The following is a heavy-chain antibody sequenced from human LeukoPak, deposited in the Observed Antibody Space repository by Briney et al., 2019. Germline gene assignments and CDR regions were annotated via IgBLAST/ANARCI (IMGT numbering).Heavy chain of an antibody. V-gene: IGHV1-18*01. D-gene: IGHD6-19*01. CDR2: ISAYNGNT. CDR1: GYTFTSYG. Sequence: ASVKVSCKASGYTFTSYGISWVRQAHGQGLEWMGWISAYNGNTNYAQKLQGRVTMTTDTSTSTAYMELRGLRSDDTAVYYCARDHAGGWYHDYYYGMDVWGQGTTVTVSS. J-gene: IGHJ6*02. CDR3: ARDHAGGWYHDYYYGMDV.